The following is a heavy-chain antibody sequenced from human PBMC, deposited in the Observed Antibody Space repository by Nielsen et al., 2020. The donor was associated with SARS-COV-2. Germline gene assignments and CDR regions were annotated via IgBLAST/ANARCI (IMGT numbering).Heavy chain of an antibody. J-gene: IGHJ6*03. D-gene: IGHD6-6*01. CDR1: GGSFSGYY. Sequence: GSLRLSCAVYGGSFSGYYWSWIRQPPGKGLEWIGEINHSGSTNYNPSLKSRVTISVDTSKNQFSLKLSSVTAADTAVYYCARDIAAREDYYYYYMDVWGKGTTVTVSS. V-gene: IGHV4-34*01. CDR3: ARDIAAREDYYYYYMDV. CDR2: INHSGST.